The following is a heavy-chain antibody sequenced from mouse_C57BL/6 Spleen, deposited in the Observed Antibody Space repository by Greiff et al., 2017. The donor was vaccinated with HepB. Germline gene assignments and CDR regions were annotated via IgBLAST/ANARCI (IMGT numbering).Heavy chain of an antibody. J-gene: IGHJ2*01. D-gene: IGHD4-1*01. V-gene: IGHV1-50*01. CDR1: GYTFTSYW. CDR3: ARRGTGTGFDY. CDR2: IDPSDSYT. Sequence: QVQLQQPGAELVKPGASVKLSCKASGYTFTSYWMQWVKQRPGQGLEWIGEIDPSDSYTNYNQKFKGKATLTVDTSSSTAYMQLSSLTSEDSAVYYCARRGTGTGFDYWGQGTTLTVSS.